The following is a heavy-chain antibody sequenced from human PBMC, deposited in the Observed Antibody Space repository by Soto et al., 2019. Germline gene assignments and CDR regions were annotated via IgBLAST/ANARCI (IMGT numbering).Heavy chain of an antibody. CDR2: IYYSGST. CDR3: ARSLWFGEETWEGPMDV. J-gene: IGHJ6*03. Sequence: SETLSLTCTVSGGSISSYYWSWIRQPPGKGLEWIGYIYYSGSTNYNPSLKSRVTISVDTSKNQFSLKLSSVTAADTAVYYCARSLWFGEETWEGPMDVWGKGTTVTVSS. V-gene: IGHV4-59*01. CDR1: GGSISSYY. D-gene: IGHD3-10*01.